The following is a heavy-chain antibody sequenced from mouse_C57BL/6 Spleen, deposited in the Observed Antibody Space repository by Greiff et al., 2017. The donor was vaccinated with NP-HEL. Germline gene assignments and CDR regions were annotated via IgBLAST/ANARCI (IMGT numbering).Heavy chain of an antibody. CDR2: IDPSDSET. Sequence: VQLQQPGAELVRPGSSVKLSCKASGYTFTSYWMHWVKQRPIQGLEWIGNIDPSDSETHYNQKFKDKATLTVDKSSSTAYMQLSSLTSEDSAVYYCARSGWDGAMDYWGQGTSVTVSS. D-gene: IGHD4-1*01. CDR1: GYTFTSYW. CDR3: ARSGWDGAMDY. J-gene: IGHJ4*01. V-gene: IGHV1-52*01.